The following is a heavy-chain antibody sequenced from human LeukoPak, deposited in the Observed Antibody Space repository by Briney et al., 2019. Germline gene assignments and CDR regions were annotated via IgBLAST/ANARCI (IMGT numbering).Heavy chain of an antibody. J-gene: IGHJ4*02. Sequence: SETLSLTCAVYGGSFSGYYWGWIRQPPGKGLEWIGEINHSGSTNYNPSLKSRVTISVDTSKNQFSLKLSSVPAADTAVYYCARLYPHLDYVWGSYRWSYFDYWGQGTLVTVSS. CDR1: GGSFSGYY. D-gene: IGHD3-16*02. V-gene: IGHV4-34*01. CDR3: ARLYPHLDYVWGSYRWSYFDY. CDR2: INHSGST.